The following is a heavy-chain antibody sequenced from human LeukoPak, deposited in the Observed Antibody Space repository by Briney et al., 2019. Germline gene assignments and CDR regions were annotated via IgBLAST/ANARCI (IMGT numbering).Heavy chain of an antibody. D-gene: IGHD5-12*01. J-gene: IGHJ4*02. CDR2: ISYDGSDK. V-gene: IGHV3-30*04. CDR1: GFTLSSFA. CDR3: ARARPSMWIDY. Sequence: GGSLRLSRSAPGFTLSSFAMFWVRQAPGQGLEWVAVISYDGSDKFYADSVKGRSTISRDSSKNTLYLQMNSLRPEDTAVYYCARARPSMWIDYWGQGTLVTVSS.